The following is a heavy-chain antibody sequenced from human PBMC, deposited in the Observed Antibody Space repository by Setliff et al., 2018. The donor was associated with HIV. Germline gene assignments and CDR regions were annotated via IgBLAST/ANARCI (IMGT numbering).Heavy chain of an antibody. V-gene: IGHV3-9*01. J-gene: IGHJ6*03. Sequence: LRLSCAASGFTFDDYAMHWGRQAPGKGLEWVSGINWNSGTIAYADFVKGRFTISRDDGGSYLQMNSLRVEDTGVYFCARRAGYASTYHREDYHYLDVWGKGTTVTVSS. CDR1: GFTFDDYA. CDR3: ARRAGYASTYHREDYHYLDV. CDR2: INWNSGTI. D-gene: IGHD2-2*01.